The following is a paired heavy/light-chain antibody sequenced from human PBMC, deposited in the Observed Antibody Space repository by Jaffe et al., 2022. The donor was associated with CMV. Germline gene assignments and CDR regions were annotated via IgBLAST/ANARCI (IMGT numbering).Heavy chain of an antibody. CDR2: ISAYNGNT. CDR1: GYTFTSYG. CDR3: ARAILHYYDDRKATHIDY. J-gene: IGHJ4*02. Sequence: QVQLVQSGAEVKKPGASVKVSCKASGYTFTSYGISWVRQAPGQGLEWMGWISAYNGNTNYAQKLQGRVTMTTDTSTSTAYMELRSLRSDDTAVYYCARAILHYYDDRKATHIDYWGQGTLVTVSS. V-gene: IGHV1-18*04. D-gene: IGHD3-22*01.
Light chain of an antibody. CDR1: QSISSW. J-gene: IGKJ5*01. CDR3: QQYNSYSPIT. V-gene: IGKV1-5*03. Sequence: DIQMTQSPSTLSASVGDRVTITCRASQSISSWLAWYQQKPGKAPKLLIYKASSLESGVPSRFSGSGSGTEFTLTISSLQPDDFATYYCQQYNSYSPITFGQGTRLEIK. CDR2: KAS.